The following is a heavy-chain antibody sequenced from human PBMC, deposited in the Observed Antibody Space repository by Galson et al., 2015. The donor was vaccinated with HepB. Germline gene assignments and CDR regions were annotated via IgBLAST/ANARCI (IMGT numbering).Heavy chain of an antibody. V-gene: IGHV3-21*01. J-gene: IGHJ4*02. D-gene: IGHD2-21*01. CDR1: GFTFSSYS. CDR3: ARGTEFGGALDY. Sequence: SLRLSCAASGFTFSSYSMNWVRRAPGKGLEWVSSISSSSSYIYYADSVKGRFTISRDNAKNSLYLQMNSLRAEDTAVYYCARGTEFGGALDYWGQGTLVTVSS. CDR2: ISSSSSYI.